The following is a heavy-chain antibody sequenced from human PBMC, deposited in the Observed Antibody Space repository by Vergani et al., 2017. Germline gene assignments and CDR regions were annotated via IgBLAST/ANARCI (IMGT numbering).Heavy chain of an antibody. CDR3: ARGAHPTDYYDSSPPLGY. CDR2: INPNSGGT. J-gene: IGHJ4*02. Sequence: QVQLVQSGAEVKKPGASVKVSCKASGYTFTGYYMHWVRQAPGQGLEWMGWINPNSGGTNYAQKFQGRVTMTRDTSISTAYMELSRLRSDDTAVYYCARGAHPTDYYDSSPPLGYWGQGTLVTVSS. D-gene: IGHD3-22*01. CDR1: GYTFTGYY. V-gene: IGHV1-2*02.